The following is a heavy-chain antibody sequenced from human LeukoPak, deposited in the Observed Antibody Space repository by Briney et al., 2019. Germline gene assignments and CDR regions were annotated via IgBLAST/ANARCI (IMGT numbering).Heavy chain of an antibody. D-gene: IGHD2-21*02. CDR2: TYYRSKWYH. CDR1: GDSVSTNSAA. J-gene: IGHJ5*01. CDR3: ARGNRDFDS. Sequence: PSETLSLTCAISGDSVSTNSAAWNWIRQSPSRGLEWLGRTYYRSKWYHGYAPSVQSRITINPDTSKNQFSLHLNSVTPEDTAVYYCARGNRDFDSWGQGTLITVSS. V-gene: IGHV6-1*01.